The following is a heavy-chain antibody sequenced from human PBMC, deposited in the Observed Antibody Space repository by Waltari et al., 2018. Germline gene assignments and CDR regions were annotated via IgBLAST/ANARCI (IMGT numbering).Heavy chain of an antibody. J-gene: IGHJ6*03. D-gene: IGHD1-20*01. Sequence: QVQLVESGGGVVQPGRSLRLSCAASGFTFSSYGMHWVRQAPGKGLEWVAVIWYDGSNKYYADSVKGRFTISRDNSKNTLYLQMNSLRAEDTAMYYCAKDWITGISYYYYMDVWGKGTTVTVSS. CDR1: GFTFSSYG. CDR2: IWYDGSNK. V-gene: IGHV3-30*18. CDR3: AKDWITGISYYYYMDV.